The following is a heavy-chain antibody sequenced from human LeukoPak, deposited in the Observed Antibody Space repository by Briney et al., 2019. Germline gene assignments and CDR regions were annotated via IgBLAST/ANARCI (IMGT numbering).Heavy chain of an antibody. CDR3: ATFSSSFNYFDY. D-gene: IGHD6-13*01. J-gene: IGHJ4*02. Sequence: GASVKVSCKVSVYTLTELSMHWVRQAPGKGLEWMGGFDPEDGETIYAQKFQGRVTMTEDTSTDTAYMELSSLRSEDTAVYYCATFSSSFNYFDYWGQGTLVTVSS. V-gene: IGHV1-24*01. CDR1: VYTLTELS. CDR2: FDPEDGET.